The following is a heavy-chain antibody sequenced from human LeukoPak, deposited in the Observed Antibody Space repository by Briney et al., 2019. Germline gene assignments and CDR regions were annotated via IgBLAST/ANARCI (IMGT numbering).Heavy chain of an antibody. CDR2: IHYDGINK. CDR3: AKAKGSSAYYAFDI. V-gene: IGHV3-30*02. Sequence: GGSLRLSCAASGFTFSSYGMHWVRQAPGKGLEWVAFIHYDGINKYYADSVKGRFTISRDNSKNTLYLQMNSLRAEDTAVYYCAKAKGSSAYYAFDIWGQGTMVTVSS. D-gene: IGHD2-2*01. CDR1: GFTFSSYG. J-gene: IGHJ3*02.